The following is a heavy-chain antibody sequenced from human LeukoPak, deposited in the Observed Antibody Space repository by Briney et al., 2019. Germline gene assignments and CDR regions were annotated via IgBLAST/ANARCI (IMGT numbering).Heavy chain of an antibody. D-gene: IGHD4-17*01. V-gene: IGHV3-53*01. CDR2: IHTSGDT. Sequence: GGSLRLSCAASGLTGSHNYVSWVRQAPGKGLEWVSAIHTSGDTCYADSVKGRFTISRDTSKNTLYLQIDSLRVEDTAVYYCIVFGDSNHWGQGTLVTVSS. J-gene: IGHJ5*02. CDR3: IVFGDSNH. CDR1: GLTGSHNY.